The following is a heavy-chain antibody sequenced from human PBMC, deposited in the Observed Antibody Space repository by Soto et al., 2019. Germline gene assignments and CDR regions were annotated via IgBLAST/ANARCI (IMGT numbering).Heavy chain of an antibody. CDR3: ARVDSSGSYFDY. D-gene: IGHD3-22*01. CDR2: IYYTGST. Sequence: SETLSLTCTVSGGSISSYYWSWIRQPPGKGLEWIAYIYYTGSTNYNPSLKSRVTLSADTSKNQFSLKLTSVTAADTAMYYCARVDSSGSYFDYWGQGTLVTVSS. CDR1: GGSISSYY. V-gene: IGHV4-59*01. J-gene: IGHJ4*02.